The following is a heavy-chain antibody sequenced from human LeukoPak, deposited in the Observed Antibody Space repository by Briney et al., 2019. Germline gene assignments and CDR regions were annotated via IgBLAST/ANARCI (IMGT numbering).Heavy chain of an antibody. D-gene: IGHD2-15*01. CDR2: INWNGGST. J-gene: IGHJ5*02. V-gene: IGHV3-20*04. CDR1: GFTFDDYG. Sequence: GGPLRLSCAASGFTFDDYGMSWVRQAPGKGLEWVSGINWNGGSTGYADSVEGRFTISRDNAKNSLYLQMNSLRAEDTALYYCARAGIYCSGGSCYSWFDPWGQGTLVTVSS. CDR3: ARAGIYCSGGSCYSWFDP.